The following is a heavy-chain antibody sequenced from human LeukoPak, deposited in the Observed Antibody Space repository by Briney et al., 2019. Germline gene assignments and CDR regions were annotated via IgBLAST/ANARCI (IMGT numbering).Heavy chain of an antibody. CDR2: IQYDGSTK. CDR3: ARDISGSYSTDY. J-gene: IGHJ4*02. CDR1: GFTFSSYA. D-gene: IGHD1-26*01. V-gene: IGHV3-30-3*01. Sequence: GRSLRLSCAASGFTFSSYAMHWVRQAPGKGLEWVAVIQYDGSTKWYADSVKGRFTISRDNPQNTLYLQMNSLRVEDTSVYHCARDISGSYSTDYWGQGTLVTVSS.